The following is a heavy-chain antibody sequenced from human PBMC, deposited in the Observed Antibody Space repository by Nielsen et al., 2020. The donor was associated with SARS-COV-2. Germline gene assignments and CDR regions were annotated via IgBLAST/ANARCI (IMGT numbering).Heavy chain of an antibody. J-gene: IGHJ4*02. V-gene: IGHV3-11*01. CDR1: GFTFSDYY. D-gene: IGHD3-22*01. CDR3: ARGPPAAPYYNDSSGYYPY. Sequence: GVSLRLSCAASGFTFSDYYMSWIRQAPAKGLDWVSYISSSGSTIYYADSVKGRLTICRDNDKNSRYLQMNSLRAEDTAVYYCARGPPAAPYYNDSSGYYPYWGQGTLVTVSS. CDR2: ISSSGSTI.